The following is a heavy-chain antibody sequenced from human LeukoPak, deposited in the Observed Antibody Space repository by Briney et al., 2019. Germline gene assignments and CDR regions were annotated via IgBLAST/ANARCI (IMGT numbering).Heavy chain of an antibody. V-gene: IGHV5-51*01. J-gene: IGHJ6*03. CDR3: ARGYCSGGTCPNYYYYYMDV. Sequence: GASVKVSCKASGYTFTSYGISWVRQAPGQGLEWMGIISPYDSDTRYSPSFQGQVTFSVDKSISAAYLQWSSLKASDTAMYFCARGYCSGGTCPNYYYYYMDVWGKGTTVTVSS. CDR2: ISPYDSDT. D-gene: IGHD2-15*01. CDR1: GYTFTSYG.